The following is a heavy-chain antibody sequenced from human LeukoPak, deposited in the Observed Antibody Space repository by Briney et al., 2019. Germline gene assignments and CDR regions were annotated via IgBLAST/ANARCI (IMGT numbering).Heavy chain of an antibody. CDR2: IYYSGST. Sequence: PSETLSLTCTVSGGSISSGDYSRSWIRQPPGKGLERIGYIYYSGSTYYNPSLKSRVTISVDTSKNQFSLKLSSVTAADTAVYYCAREGYYGGNYGYWGQGTLVTVSS. CDR1: GGSISSGDYS. J-gene: IGHJ4*02. V-gene: IGHV4-30-4*08. D-gene: IGHD4-23*01. CDR3: AREGYYGGNYGY.